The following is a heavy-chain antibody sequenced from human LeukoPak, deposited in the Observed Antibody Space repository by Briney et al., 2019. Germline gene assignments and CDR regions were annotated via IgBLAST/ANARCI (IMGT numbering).Heavy chain of an antibody. V-gene: IGHV3-21*01. D-gene: IGHD6-19*01. CDR3: ARDRGSSGWYGTFDI. J-gene: IGHJ3*02. CDR1: GFTFSTYS. Sequence: GGSLRLSCAASGFTFSTYSMNWVRQAPREGLEWVSSISSSSSYIFYADSVKGRFTISRDNAKNSLYLQMNSLRAEDTAVYYCARDRGSSGWYGTFDIWGQGTMVSVSS. CDR2: ISSSSSYI.